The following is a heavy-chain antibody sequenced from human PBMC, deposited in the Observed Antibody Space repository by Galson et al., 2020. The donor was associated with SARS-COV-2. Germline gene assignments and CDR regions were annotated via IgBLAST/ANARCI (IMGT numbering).Heavy chain of an antibody. CDR2: ISGSGNTP. CDR3: AKDRDDVLTAPYYFDF. CDR1: GFRFRDYA. V-gene: IGHV3-23*01. J-gene: IGHJ4*02. Sequence: GESLKISCAASGFRFRDYAMTWVRQAPGKGLEWVAGISGSGNTPYFSDSVKGRFTISRDNSKNTVYLQMNILRTQDTAKYYCAKDRDDVLTAPYYFDFWGQGTLVTVSS. D-gene: IGHD3-9*01.